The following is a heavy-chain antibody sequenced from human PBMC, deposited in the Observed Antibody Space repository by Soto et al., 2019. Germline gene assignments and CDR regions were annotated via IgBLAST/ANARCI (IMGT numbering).Heavy chain of an antibody. J-gene: IGHJ4*02. CDR2: INHSGST. D-gene: IGHD2-2*03. V-gene: IGHV4-34*01. CDR1: GGSFSGYY. Sequence: QVQPQQWGAGLLKPSETLSLTCAVYGGSFSGYYWSWIRQPPGKGLEWIGEINHSGSTNYNPSLKSRVTISVDTSKNQFSLKLSSVTAADTAVYYCARERPGDGYCSSTSCYPLFDYWGQGTLVTVSS. CDR3: ARERPGDGYCSSTSCYPLFDY.